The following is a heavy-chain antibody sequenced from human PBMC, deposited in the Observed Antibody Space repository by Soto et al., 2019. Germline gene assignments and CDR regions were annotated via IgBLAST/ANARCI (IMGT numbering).Heavy chain of an antibody. Sequence: GASVKVSCKASGYTFTDYYMHWVRQAPGQGLEWMGIINPSGGSTSYAQKFQGRVTMTRDTSTSTVYMELSSLRSEDTAVYYCARDQSPRGYSGYDSVTYYYYYYGMDVWGQGTTVTVSS. J-gene: IGHJ6*02. CDR1: GYTFTDYY. CDR3: ARDQSPRGYSGYDSVTYYYYYYGMDV. CDR2: INPSGGST. V-gene: IGHV1-46*01. D-gene: IGHD5-12*01.